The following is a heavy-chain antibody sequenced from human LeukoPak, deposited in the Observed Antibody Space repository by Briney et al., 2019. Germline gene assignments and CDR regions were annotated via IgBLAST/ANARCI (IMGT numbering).Heavy chain of an antibody. V-gene: IGHV1-2*02. CDR3: AKETPGYGDAFDI. Sequence: GASVKVSCKASGYTFTGYYIHWVRQAPGQGLEWTGWINPNSGGTNYAQKFQGRVTMTRDTSISTAYMELSRLRSDDTAVYYCAKETPGYGDAFDIWGQGTMVTVSS. J-gene: IGHJ3*02. CDR1: GYTFTGYY. D-gene: IGHD5-18*01. CDR2: INPNSGGT.